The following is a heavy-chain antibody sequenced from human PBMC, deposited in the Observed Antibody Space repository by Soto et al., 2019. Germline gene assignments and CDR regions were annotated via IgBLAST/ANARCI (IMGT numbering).Heavy chain of an antibody. CDR2: ISVYNGNT. CDR3: ARAGQYYDSSGYVN. D-gene: IGHD3-22*01. Sequence: QVKLVQSGTEVKKPGASLKVSCKASGYSFATSGISWVRQAPEQGLEWMGWISVYNGNTNYDQKLHDRVTMTTDTSTTTAYLELRSLRSDDTAVYYCARAGQYYDSSGYVNWGQGTLVTVSS. V-gene: IGHV1-18*01. J-gene: IGHJ4*02. CDR1: GYSFATSG.